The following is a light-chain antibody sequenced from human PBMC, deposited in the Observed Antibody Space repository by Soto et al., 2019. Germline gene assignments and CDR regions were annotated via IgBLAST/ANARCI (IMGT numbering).Light chain of an antibody. CDR3: SSYTSSSTFYV. J-gene: IGLJ1*01. V-gene: IGLV2-14*01. Sequence: QSVLTHPASVSGSPGQSITISCTGTSSDVGGYNYVSWYQQHPGKAPKLMIYDVSNRPSGVSNRFSGSTSGNTASLTISGLQAEDEADYYCSSYTSSSTFYVFGTGTTVTV. CDR1: SSDVGGYNY. CDR2: DVS.